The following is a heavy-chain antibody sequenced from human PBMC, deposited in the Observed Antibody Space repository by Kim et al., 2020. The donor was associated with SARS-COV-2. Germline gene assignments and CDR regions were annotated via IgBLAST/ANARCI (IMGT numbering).Heavy chain of an antibody. J-gene: IGHJ5*02. CDR3: ASDKAVFGKSLFDP. V-gene: IGHV4-59*01. D-gene: IGHD6-19*01. CDR1: GVSISSYY. Sequence: SETLSLTCTVSGVSISSYYWSWFRQSPGKGLEWIGFGHTSGSNYNPSLEGRITISVATSKNLPSLSLRSVTAADAAVSYCASDKAVFGKSLFDPWGQGTL. CDR2: GHTSGS.